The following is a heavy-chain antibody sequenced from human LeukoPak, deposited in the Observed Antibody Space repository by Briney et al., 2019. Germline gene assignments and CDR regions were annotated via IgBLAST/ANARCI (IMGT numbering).Heavy chain of an antibody. V-gene: IGHV3-11*01. Sequence: GGSLRLSCAASGFTFSDYYMSWIRQAPGKGLEWVSYISSSGSTIYYADSVKGRFTISRDNAKNSLYLQMNSLRAEDTAVYYCGRVWAQAAAGVICFAPGGRETRVPVS. J-gene: IGHJ2*01. D-gene: IGHD2-21*01. CDR1: GFTFSDYY. CDR2: ISSSGSTI. CDR3: GRVWAQAAAGVICFAP.